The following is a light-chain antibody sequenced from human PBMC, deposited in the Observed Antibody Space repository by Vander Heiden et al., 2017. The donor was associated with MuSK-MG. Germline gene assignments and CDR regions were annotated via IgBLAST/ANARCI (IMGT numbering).Light chain of an antibody. CDR3: QQTDSTPLVT. CDR1: QSISSY. J-gene: IGKJ2*01. CDR2: AAS. Sequence: DIQMTQSPSSLSASVGDRVTITCRASQSISSYLNWYQQKPGKAPKLLIYAASSLQSGVPSRFSGSGYETDFTLTISSLQPEDFATYYCQQTDSTPLVTFGQGTKLEIK. V-gene: IGKV1-39*01.